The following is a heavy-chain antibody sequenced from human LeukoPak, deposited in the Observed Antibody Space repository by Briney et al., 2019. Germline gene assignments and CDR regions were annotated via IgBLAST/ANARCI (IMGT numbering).Heavy chain of an antibody. D-gene: IGHD3-10*01. CDR1: GFTFSGSA. CDR3: AKGEKLLWFGEPSKSLDY. CDR2: IRSKANSYAT. V-gene: IGHV3-73*01. J-gene: IGHJ4*02. Sequence: GGSLRLSCAASGFTFSGSAMHWVRQASGKGLEWVGRIRSKANSYATAYAASVKGRFTISRDDSKNTPYLQMNSLRAEDTAVYYCAKGEKLLWFGEPSKSLDYWGQGTLVTVSS.